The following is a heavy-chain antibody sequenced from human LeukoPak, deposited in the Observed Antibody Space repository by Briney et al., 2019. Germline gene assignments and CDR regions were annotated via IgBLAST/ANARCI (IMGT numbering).Heavy chain of an antibody. CDR3: AKSIMGTAGLLDL. CDR2: LSGRGRNT. J-gene: IGHJ5*02. V-gene: IGHV3-23*01. CDR1: GFSFSNYA. D-gene: IGHD5-18*01. Sequence: GGSLRLSCAASGFSFSNYAMSWVRQAPGKGLEWVSVLSGRGRNTNYADSVKGRFTTSTDISKNRLFLQMNSLRADDTAVYYCAKSIMGTAGLLDLWGQGTLVTVSS.